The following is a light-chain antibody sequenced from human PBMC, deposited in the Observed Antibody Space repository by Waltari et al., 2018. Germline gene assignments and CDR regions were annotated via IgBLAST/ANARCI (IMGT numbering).Light chain of an antibody. V-gene: IGKV1-5*01. CDR2: DAS. CDR3: QQYDSYPHGYT. Sequence: DIQMTQSPSTLSASVGDRVRFSCRPSQSISTWLAWYQQKPGKAPRLLIYDASRLESGVPSRFSGSGSGTEFPLTISSLQPDDFATYYCQQYDSYPHGYTFGQGTKLEIK. J-gene: IGKJ2*01. CDR1: QSISTW.